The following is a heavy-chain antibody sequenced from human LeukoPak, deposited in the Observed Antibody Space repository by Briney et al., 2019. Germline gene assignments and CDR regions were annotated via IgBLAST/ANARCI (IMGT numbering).Heavy chain of an antibody. V-gene: IGHV3-7*01. CDR1: GFTLSSYW. Sequence: GSLRLSCAASGFTLSSYWMSWVRQAPGKGLEWVANINQDGSEKYYVDSVKGRFTLSRDNAKNSLYLQMNSLRAEDTAVYYCARVTSGLDYWGQGTLVTVSS. CDR3: ARVTSGLDY. CDR2: INQDGSEK. J-gene: IGHJ4*02.